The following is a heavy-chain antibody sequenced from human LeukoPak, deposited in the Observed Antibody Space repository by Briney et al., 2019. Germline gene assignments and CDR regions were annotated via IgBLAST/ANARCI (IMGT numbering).Heavy chain of an antibody. J-gene: IGHJ5*02. CDR2: ISAYNGNT. D-gene: IGHD6-13*01. CDR1: GYTFTSYG. V-gene: IGHV1-18*01. CDR3: ARERAAVGWFDP. Sequence: ASVKISCKASGYTFTSYGISWVRQAPGQGLEWMGWISAYNGNTNYAQKLQGRVTMTTDTSTSTAYMELRSLRSDDTAVYYCARERAAVGWFDPWGQGTLVTVSS.